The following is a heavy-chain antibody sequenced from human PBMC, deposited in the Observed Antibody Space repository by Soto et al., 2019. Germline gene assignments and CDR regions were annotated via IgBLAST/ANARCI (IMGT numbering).Heavy chain of an antibody. CDR3: ASDYYGSGSAGHY. CDR1: GFTFSSDW. J-gene: IGHJ4*02. Sequence: GGSLRLSCAASGFTFSSDWMHWVRQAPGKGLVWVSRINSDGSSTSYADSVKGRFTISRDNAKNTLYLQMNSLRAEDTAVYYCASDYYGSGSAGHYWGQGTLVTVSS. CDR2: INSDGSST. D-gene: IGHD3-10*01. V-gene: IGHV3-74*01.